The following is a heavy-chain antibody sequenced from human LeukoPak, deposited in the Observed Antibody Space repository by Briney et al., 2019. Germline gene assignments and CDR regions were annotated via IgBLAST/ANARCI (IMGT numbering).Heavy chain of an antibody. D-gene: IGHD1-26*01. CDR3: ARKRAGATVFDF. J-gene: IGHJ4*02. V-gene: IGHV3-7*01. Sequence: GGSLRLSCVASGFTFSSYWMSWVRQAPGKGLEWVANVNHDETEKYYVDSVKGRFTISRDNAQNSVYLQLNSLRAEDTALYYCARKRAGATVFDFWGQGTVVTVSS. CDR1: GFTFSSYW. CDR2: VNHDETEK.